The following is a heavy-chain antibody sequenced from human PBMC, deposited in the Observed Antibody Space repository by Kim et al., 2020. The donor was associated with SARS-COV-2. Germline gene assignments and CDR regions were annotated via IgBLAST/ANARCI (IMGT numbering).Heavy chain of an antibody. CDR1: GFTVSSNY. CDR2: IYSGGST. CDR3: ARVVVGEAFGF. V-gene: IGHV3-53*01. Sequence: GGSLRLSCAASGFTVSSNYMSWVRQAPGKGLEWVSVIYSGGSTHYADYVKGRFTISRDNSQNTLYLQMNSRRAEDTAVFYYARVVVGEAFGFWGQGTMV. D-gene: IGHD1-26*01. J-gene: IGHJ3*01.